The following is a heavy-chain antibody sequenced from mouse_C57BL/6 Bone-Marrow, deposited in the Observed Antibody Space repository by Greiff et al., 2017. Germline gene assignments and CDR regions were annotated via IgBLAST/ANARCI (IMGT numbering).Heavy chain of an antibody. D-gene: IGHD1-3*01. CDR2: IYPGDGDT. J-gene: IGHJ2*01. CDR1: GYAFSSSW. V-gene: IGHV1-82*01. Sequence: QVQLKESGPELVKPGASVKISCKASGYAFSSSWMNWVKQRPGKGLEWIGRIYPGDGDTNYNGKFKGKATLTADKSSSTAYMQLSSLTSEDSAVYFCASIREGDYWGQGTTLTVSS. CDR3: ASIREGDY.